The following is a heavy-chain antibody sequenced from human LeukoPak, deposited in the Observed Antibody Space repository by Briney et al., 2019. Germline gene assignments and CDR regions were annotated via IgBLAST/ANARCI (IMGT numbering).Heavy chain of an antibody. CDR2: IKRDGSAK. D-gene: IGHD3-10*01. Sequence: GGSLRLSCAASGFTFSSYWMSWVRQAPGKGLEWVANIKRDGSAKYYVDSVKGRFTISRDNAKNSLYLQMNSLRAEDTAVYYCANYYNSGPHGDYWGQGTLVTVSS. J-gene: IGHJ4*02. CDR3: ANYYNSGPHGDY. V-gene: IGHV3-7*01. CDR1: GFTFSSYW.